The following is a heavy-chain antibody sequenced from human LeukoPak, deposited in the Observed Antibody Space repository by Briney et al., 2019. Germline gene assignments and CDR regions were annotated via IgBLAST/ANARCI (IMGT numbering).Heavy chain of an antibody. CDR3: ARVGTTGLD. V-gene: IGHV3-74*01. Sequence: PGQSLRLSCAPSGFTFSSYWMHWVRQAPGKGLVWVSRINSDATTPSYADSVKGRFTVSRDNAKNTLYLQMNSRRAEDTAMYYCARVGTTGLDWGQGTLVTVSS. CDR2: INSDATTP. J-gene: IGHJ4*02. D-gene: IGHD1-1*01. CDR1: GFTFSSYW.